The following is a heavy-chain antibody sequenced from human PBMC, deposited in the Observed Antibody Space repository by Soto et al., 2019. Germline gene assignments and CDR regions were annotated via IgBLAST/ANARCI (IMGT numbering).Heavy chain of an antibody. CDR3: ARGFYGGNYIFDY. D-gene: IGHD4-17*01. CDR1: GGSISSGGYY. Sequence: QVQLQESGPGLVKPSQTLSLTCTVSGGSISSGGYYWSWICQHPGKGLEWIGYIYYSGSTYYNPSPKSRVTISVETSKNQFSLTLSSATASDTAVYYCARGFYGGNYIFDYWGQGTLVTVSS. V-gene: IGHV4-31*03. J-gene: IGHJ4*02. CDR2: IYYSGST.